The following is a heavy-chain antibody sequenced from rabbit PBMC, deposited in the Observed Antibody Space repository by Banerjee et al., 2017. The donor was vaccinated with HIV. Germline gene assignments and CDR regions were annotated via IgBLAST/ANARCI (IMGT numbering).Heavy chain of an antibody. Sequence: QEQLEESGGDLVKPEGSLTLTCTASGFSFSSSVYMCWVRQAPGKGLEWIGCVYSTSGSTYYATWAKGRFTISKTSSTMVTLQMTSLTAADTATYFCATDSSATAYYFNLWGQGTLVTVS. CDR1: GFSFSSSVY. V-gene: IGHV1S45*01. CDR3: ATDSSATAYYFNL. CDR2: VYSTSGST. J-gene: IGHJ4*01. D-gene: IGHD1-1*01.